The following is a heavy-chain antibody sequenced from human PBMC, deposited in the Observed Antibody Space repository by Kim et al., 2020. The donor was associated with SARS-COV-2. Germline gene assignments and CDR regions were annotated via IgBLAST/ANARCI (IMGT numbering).Heavy chain of an antibody. CDR3: ARTSSHPERFDP. J-gene: IGHJ5*02. CDR1: GGSISSYY. V-gene: IGHV4-59*13. Sequence: SETLSLTCTVSGGSISSYYWSWIRQPPGKGLDWIGYIYYSGSTNYNPSLMTRVTISVATSKNQFSLKLSSVTAADTAVYFCARTSSHPERFDPWGQGTL. CDR2: IYYSGST. D-gene: IGHD2-2*01.